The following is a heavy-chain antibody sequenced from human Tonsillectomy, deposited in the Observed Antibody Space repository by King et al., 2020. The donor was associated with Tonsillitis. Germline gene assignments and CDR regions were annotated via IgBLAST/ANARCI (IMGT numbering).Heavy chain of an antibody. J-gene: IGHJ4*02. CDR3: ARRRGWYPPFDY. CDR1: GFTFSSYS. D-gene: IGHD6-19*01. V-gene: IGHV3-21*01. CDR2: ISSSSSYI. Sequence: VQLVESGGGLVKPGGSLRLSCAASGFTFSSYSMNWVRQAPGKGLEWVSSISSSSSYIYYADSVKGRFTIPRDNAKNSMYLQMNSLRAEDTAGYYCARRRGWYPPFDYWGQGTLVTVSS.